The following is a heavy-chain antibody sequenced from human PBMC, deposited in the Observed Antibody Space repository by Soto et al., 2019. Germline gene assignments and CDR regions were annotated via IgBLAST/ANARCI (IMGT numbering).Heavy chain of an antibody. CDR1: GGSISSSSSY. CDR2: ISYSGSA. J-gene: IGHJ4*02. CDR3: ARLFYYDSRAYYYGRFDY. D-gene: IGHD3-22*01. Sequence: QLQLQESGPGLVKPSETLSLTCTVSGGSISSSSSYWDWIRQPPGKGLEWIGTISYSGSAYYNPSLKSRVTISADTSKNQFSLKLSSVTAADTAVYFCARLFYYDSRAYYYGRFDYWGQGTLVTVSS. V-gene: IGHV4-39*01.